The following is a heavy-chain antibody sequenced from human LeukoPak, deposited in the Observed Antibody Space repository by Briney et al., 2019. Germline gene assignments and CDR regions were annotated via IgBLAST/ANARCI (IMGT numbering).Heavy chain of an antibody. CDR2: IYYSGST. J-gene: IGHJ6*02. V-gene: IGHV4-30-4*01. CDR1: GGSISSGDYY. CDR3: ARQSSTDYYYSGLNV. D-gene: IGHD1-1*01. Sequence: SETLSLTCTVSGGSISSGDYYWSWIRQPPGKGLEWIVYIYYSGSTYYNPSLKSRVTISVDTSKNQFTLQLNSVTPEDTAVYYCARQSSTDYYYSGLNVWGQGTLVTVSS.